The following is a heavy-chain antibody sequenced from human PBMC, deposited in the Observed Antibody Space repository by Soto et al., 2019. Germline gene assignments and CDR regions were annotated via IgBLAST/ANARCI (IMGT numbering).Heavy chain of an antibody. Sequence: ASVKVSCKASGYTLTTYYMHWVRQAPGQGLEWVGVINPSDGTTNYAQKFQGRVTMTRDTSTSTVYMELSSLRSEDTAVYYCARDPGIVATSQSLTYYYHYGMDGWGQGTTVTVSS. CDR2: INPSDGTT. CDR1: GYTLTTYY. D-gene: IGHD5-12*01. CDR3: ARDPGIVATSQSLTYYYHYGMDG. V-gene: IGHV1-46*01. J-gene: IGHJ6*02.